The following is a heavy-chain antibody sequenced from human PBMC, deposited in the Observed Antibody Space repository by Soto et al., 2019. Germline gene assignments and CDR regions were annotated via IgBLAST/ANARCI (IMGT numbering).Heavy chain of an antibody. J-gene: IGHJ6*02. V-gene: IGHV3-7*03. CDR1: GFTFSSFS. CDR2: IKRDGGDR. Sequence: GGSLRLSCAASGFTFSSFSMTWVRQAPGRGLEWVANIKRDGGDRYYVDSLKGRFTVSRDNGKNSLYLQINSLRAEDTAVYYCARGRDYNYGLDVWGQGTSVTDSS. D-gene: IGHD4-17*01. CDR3: ARGRDYNYGLDV.